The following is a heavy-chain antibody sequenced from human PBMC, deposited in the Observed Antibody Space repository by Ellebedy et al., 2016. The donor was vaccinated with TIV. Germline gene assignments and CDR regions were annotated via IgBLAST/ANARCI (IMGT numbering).Heavy chain of an antibody. Sequence: GESLKISXAASGFTFSSYWMSWVRQAPGKGLEWVSAIEGSNDNTHYADSVMGRFTISRDTSRNTLFLQMNSLTVGDTAVYYCAKDVFRWALDSWGQGTLVTVSS. CDR3: AKDVFRWALDS. J-gene: IGHJ4*02. D-gene: IGHD3-10*02. V-gene: IGHV3-23*01. CDR2: IEGSNDNT. CDR1: GFTFSSYW.